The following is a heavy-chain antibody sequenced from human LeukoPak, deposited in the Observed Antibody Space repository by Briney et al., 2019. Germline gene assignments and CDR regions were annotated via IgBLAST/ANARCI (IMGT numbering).Heavy chain of an antibody. CDR2: TYYRSKWYN. D-gene: IGHD6-13*01. J-gene: IGHJ6*02. Sequence: SQTLSLTCAISGDSVSSNSAAWNWIRQSPSRGLEWLGRTYYRSKWYNDYAVSVKSRITINPDTSKNQFSLQLNSVTPEDTAVYYCARWYSSSWYKSVNLPPLLKTDYYYYGMGVWGQGTTVTVSS. V-gene: IGHV6-1*01. CDR3: ARWYSSSWYKSVNLPPLLKTDYYYYGMGV. CDR1: GDSVSSNSAA.